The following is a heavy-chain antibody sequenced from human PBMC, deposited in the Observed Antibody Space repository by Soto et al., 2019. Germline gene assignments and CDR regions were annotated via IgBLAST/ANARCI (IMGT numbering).Heavy chain of an antibody. CDR2: INAGNGNT. CDR1: GYTFTSYA. Sequence: QVQLVQSGAEVKKPGASVKVSCKASGYTFTSYAMHWVRQAPGQRLEWMGWINAGNGNTKYSQKFQGRVTITRDTSASTAYMELSSLRSEDTAVYYCAGGGSLYLYFDLWGRGTLVTVSS. J-gene: IGHJ2*01. CDR3: AGGGSLYLYFDL. V-gene: IGHV1-3*01. D-gene: IGHD1-26*01.